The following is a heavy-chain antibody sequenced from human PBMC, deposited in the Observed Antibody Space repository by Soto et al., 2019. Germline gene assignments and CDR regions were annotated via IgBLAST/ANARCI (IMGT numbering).Heavy chain of an antibody. CDR2: IYWDDDK. J-gene: IGHJ6*02. Sequence: QITLKESGPTLVKPTQTLTLTCTFSGFSLSTGGVGVGWIRQPPGKALEWLALIYWDDDKRYSPSLKSRLTVTKDTSKNPGVLTMTNMDPVDTATYYCAHSRCGGDCLRSYSSHYYYGMDVWGQGTTVTVSS. CDR1: GFSLSTGGVG. V-gene: IGHV2-5*02. CDR3: AHSRCGGDCLRSYSSHYYYGMDV. D-gene: IGHD2-21*02.